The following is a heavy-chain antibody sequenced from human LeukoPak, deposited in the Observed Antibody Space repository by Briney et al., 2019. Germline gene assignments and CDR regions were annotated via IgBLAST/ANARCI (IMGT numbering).Heavy chain of an antibody. J-gene: IGHJ4*02. CDR3: ARSVVVTVILPSEYFDY. V-gene: IGHV4-61*02. CDR1: GGSISSGSYY. D-gene: IGHD2-21*02. Sequence: SQTLSLTCIVSGGSISSGSYYWSWIRQPAGKGLEWIGRIYTSGSTNYNPSLKSRVTISMDTSKNQFSLKLSSVTATDTAVYYCARSVVVTVILPSEYFDYWGQGTLVTVSS. CDR2: IYTSGST.